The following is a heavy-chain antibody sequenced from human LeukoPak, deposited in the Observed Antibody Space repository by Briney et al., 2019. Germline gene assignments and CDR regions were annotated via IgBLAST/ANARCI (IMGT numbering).Heavy chain of an antibody. CDR3: AKDPVGEKYSSGWYFDY. CDR1: GFTFSSYA. D-gene: IGHD6-19*01. CDR2: ISGSGGST. J-gene: IGHJ4*02. Sequence: GGSLRHSCAASGFTFSSYAMSWVRQAPGKGLEWVSAISGSGGSTYYADSVKGRFTISRDNSKNTLYLQMNSLRAEDTAVYYCAKDPVGEKYSSGWYFDYWGQGTLVTVSS. V-gene: IGHV3-23*01.